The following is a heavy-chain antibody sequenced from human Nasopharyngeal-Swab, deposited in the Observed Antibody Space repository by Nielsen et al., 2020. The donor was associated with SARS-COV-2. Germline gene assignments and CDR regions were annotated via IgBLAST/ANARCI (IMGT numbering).Heavy chain of an antibody. Sequence: SVKVSCKASGGTFSSYAISWVRQAPGQGLAWMGWIIPIFGTANYAQKFQGRVTITADESTSTAYMELSSLRSEDTAVYYCASSSGGSSWSLPFDYWGQGTLVTVSS. J-gene: IGHJ4*02. CDR2: IIPIFGTA. V-gene: IGHV1-69*13. CDR1: GGTFSSYA. D-gene: IGHD6-13*01. CDR3: ASSSGGSSWSLPFDY.